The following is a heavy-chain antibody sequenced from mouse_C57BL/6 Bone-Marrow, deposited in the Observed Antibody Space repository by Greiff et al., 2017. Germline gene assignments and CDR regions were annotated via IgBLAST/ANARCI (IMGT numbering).Heavy chain of an antibody. Sequence: VQLQQSGAELARPGASVKMSCKASGYTFTSYTMHWVKQRPGQGLEWIGYINPSSGYTKYNQKFKDKATLTADKSSSTAYMQLSSLTSEDSAVYYCARGLLRSYFDVWGTGTTVTVSS. J-gene: IGHJ1*03. CDR3: ARGLLRSYFDV. D-gene: IGHD2-3*01. CDR2: INPSSGYT. CDR1: GYTFTSYT. V-gene: IGHV1-4*01.